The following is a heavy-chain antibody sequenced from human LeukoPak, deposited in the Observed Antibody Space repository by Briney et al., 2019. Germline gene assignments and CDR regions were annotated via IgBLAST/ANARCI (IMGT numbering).Heavy chain of an antibody. CDR1: GFTFSSYG. J-gene: IGHJ4*02. D-gene: IGHD3-22*01. Sequence: GGSLRLSCAASGFTFSSYGMHWVRQAPGKGLEWVAVIWYDGSNKYYADSVKGRFTISRDNSKNTLYLQMNSLRAEDTAVYYCAKGAPMIVVVPQGVDYWGQGTLVTVSS. CDR3: AKGAPMIVVVPQGVDY. CDR2: IWYDGSNK. V-gene: IGHV3-30*02.